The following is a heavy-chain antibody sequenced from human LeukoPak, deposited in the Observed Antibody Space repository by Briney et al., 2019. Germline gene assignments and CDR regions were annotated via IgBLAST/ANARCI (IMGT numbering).Heavy chain of an antibody. J-gene: IGHJ6*03. CDR1: GYSFTSYW. D-gene: IGHD1-1*01. V-gene: IGHV5-51*01. CDR2: IYPGDSDT. CDR3: ARQVQFDRYYMDV. Sequence: AGESRKISCKGSGYSFTSYWIGWVRQMPGKGLEWMGIIYPGDSDTRYSPSFQGQVTISADKSISTAYLQWSSLKASDTAMYYCARQVQFDRYYMDVWGKGTTVTVSS.